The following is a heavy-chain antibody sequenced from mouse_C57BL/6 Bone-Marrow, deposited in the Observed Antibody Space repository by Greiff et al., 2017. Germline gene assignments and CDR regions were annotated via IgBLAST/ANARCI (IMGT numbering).Heavy chain of an antibody. D-gene: IGHD2-1*01. CDR3: ARFYYGNLKGY. CDR1: GYTFTDYY. CDR2: INPNNGGT. J-gene: IGHJ2*01. V-gene: IGHV1-26*01. Sequence: VQLQQSGPELVKPGASVKISCKASGYTFTDYYMNWVKQSHGKSLEWIGDINPNNGGTSYNQKFKGKATLTVDKSSSTAYMELRSLTSEDSAVYYCARFYYGNLKGYWGQGTTLTVSS.